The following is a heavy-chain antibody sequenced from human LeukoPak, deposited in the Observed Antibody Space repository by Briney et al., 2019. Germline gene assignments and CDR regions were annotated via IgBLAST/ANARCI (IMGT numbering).Heavy chain of an antibody. CDR3: AKDDALYGDYVDY. CDR1: GFTFDDYA. D-gene: IGHD4-17*01. J-gene: IGHJ4*02. V-gene: IGHV3-9*01. Sequence: PGRSLRLSCAASGFTFDDYAMHWVRQAPGKGLEWVSGISWNSGSIGYADSVKGRFTISRDNAKNSLYLQMNSLRAEDTAVYYCAKDDALYGDYVDYWGQGTLVTVSS. CDR2: ISWNSGSI.